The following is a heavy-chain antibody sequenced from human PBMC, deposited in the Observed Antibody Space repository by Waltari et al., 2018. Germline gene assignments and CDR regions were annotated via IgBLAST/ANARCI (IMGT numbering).Heavy chain of an antibody. D-gene: IGHD4-17*01. CDR1: SYSSPDGYY. V-gene: IGHV4-38-2*02. CDR3: AREVAYGDYLGRFDI. Sequence: QVQLQESGPGLVKPSETLSLTCIVSSYSSPDGYYWGWIRQTPGPGLEWLGSIHHSGSAYYNAPLKSRATMSVDTSKNQFSLRLRSVTAADTALYYCAREVAYGDYLGRFDIWGQGTTVTVSS. CDR2: IHHSGSA. J-gene: IGHJ3*02.